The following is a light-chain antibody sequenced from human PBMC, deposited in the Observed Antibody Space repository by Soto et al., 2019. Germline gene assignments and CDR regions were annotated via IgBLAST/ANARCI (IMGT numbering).Light chain of an antibody. V-gene: IGLV2-11*01. CDR2: DVS. CDR1: SSDVGGYNS. Sequence: QSVLTQPRSVSGSPGQSVTISCTGTSSDVGGYNSVSWYQQHPGKAPKLMIYDVSKRPSGVPDRFSGSKSGNTASLTISGLQADYEADYYCFSYAGSYIYVFGTGTKATV. CDR3: FSYAGSYIYV. J-gene: IGLJ1*01.